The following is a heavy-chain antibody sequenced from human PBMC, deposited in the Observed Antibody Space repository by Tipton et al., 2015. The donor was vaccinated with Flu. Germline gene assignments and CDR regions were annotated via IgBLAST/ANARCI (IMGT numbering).Heavy chain of an antibody. J-gene: IGHJ5*02. V-gene: IGHV1-46*01. CDR3: AKGGSLLLFAYNWFDP. CDR2: INPSAGST. CDR1: GYTFTSYY. Sequence: QLVQSGPEVKKPGASVKVSCKASGYTFTSYYMHWVRQAPGQGLEWMGIINPSAGSTSYAQKFQGRVTMTRDTSTSTVYMELSSLRSEDTAVYYCAKGGSLLLFAYNWFDPWGEGTLVTVSS. D-gene: IGHD2-15*01.